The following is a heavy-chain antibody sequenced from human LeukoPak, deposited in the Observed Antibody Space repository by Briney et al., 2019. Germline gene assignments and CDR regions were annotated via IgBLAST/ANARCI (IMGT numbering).Heavy chain of an antibody. V-gene: IGHV1-46*01. CDR2: INPTGGST. Sequence: VASVKVSCKASGYTFTSYGISWVRQAPGQGLEWMGLINPTGGSTGYAQKFQGRVTMTRDMSTSTDYMELGSLRSEDTAIYYCARDNSVGDNAWWFDPWGQGTLVTVSS. D-gene: IGHD1-26*01. CDR3: ARDNSVGDNAWWFDP. CDR1: GYTFTSYG. J-gene: IGHJ5*02.